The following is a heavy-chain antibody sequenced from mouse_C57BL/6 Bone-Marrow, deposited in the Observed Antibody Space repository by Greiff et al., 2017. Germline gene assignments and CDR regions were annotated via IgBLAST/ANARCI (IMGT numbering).Heavy chain of an antibody. V-gene: IGHV1-39*01. CDR2: INPNYGTT. D-gene: IGHD6-1*01. J-gene: IGHJ4*01. CDR1: GYSFTDYT. Sequence: EVQLQQSGPELVKPGASVKISCKASGYSFTDYTMNWVKQSHGKSLEWIGVINPNYGTTSYNQKFKGKATLTVDQSSSTAYMQLNSLTSEDSAVYYSGGSAAACYAMDYWGQGTSVTVSS. CDR3: GGSAAACYAMDY.